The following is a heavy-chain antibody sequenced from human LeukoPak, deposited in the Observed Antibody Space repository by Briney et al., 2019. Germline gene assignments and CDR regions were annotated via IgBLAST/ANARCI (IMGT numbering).Heavy chain of an antibody. CDR2: IYYSGST. CDR3: ARVRVMTTVTTGAYYYYGMDV. CDR1: GGSISSYY. Sequence: PSETLSLTCTVSGGSISSYYWSWIRQPPGKGLEWIGYIYYSGSTYYNPSLKSRVTISVDTSKNQFSLKLSSVTAADTAVYYCARVRVMTTVTTGAYYYYGMDVWGLGTTVTVSS. V-gene: IGHV4-59*12. J-gene: IGHJ6*02. D-gene: IGHD4-4*01.